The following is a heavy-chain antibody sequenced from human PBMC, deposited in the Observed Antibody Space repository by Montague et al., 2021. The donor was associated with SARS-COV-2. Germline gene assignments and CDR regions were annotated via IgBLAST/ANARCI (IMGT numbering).Heavy chain of an antibody. CDR3: ARGGYYDYAFDI. Sequence: SETLSLTCTVSGGSISSYYWSWIRQPPGKGLEWIGDIYYSGSTNYNPSRKRRVTVSVDTSKNQFSLKLSSVTAADTAVYYCARGGYYDYAFDIWGQGTMVTVSS. V-gene: IGHV4-59*12. J-gene: IGHJ3*02. CDR2: IYYSGST. CDR1: GGSISSYY. D-gene: IGHD3-22*01.